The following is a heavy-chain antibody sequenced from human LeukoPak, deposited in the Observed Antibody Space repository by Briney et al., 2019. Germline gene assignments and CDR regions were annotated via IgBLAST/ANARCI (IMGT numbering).Heavy chain of an antibody. CDR2: INPNSGGT. CDR3: AKDQGRGYTYGLYYFDN. V-gene: IGHV1-2*02. Sequence: GASVKVSCKASGYTFTGYYMHWVRQAPGQGLEWMGWINPNSGGTNYAQKFQGRVTMTRDTSISTAYMELSRLRSDDTAVYYCAKDQGRGYTYGLYYFDNWGQGALVTVSS. J-gene: IGHJ4*02. CDR1: GYTFTGYY. D-gene: IGHD5-18*01.